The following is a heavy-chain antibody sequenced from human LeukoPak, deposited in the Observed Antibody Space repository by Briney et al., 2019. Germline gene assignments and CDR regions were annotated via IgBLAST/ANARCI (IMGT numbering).Heavy chain of an antibody. Sequence: GGSLRLSCTASGFTFSNYAISWVRQAPGKGLEWVSAISGNGGSTFDADSVKGRFTISRDNSKNTLYLQMNSLRAEDTAIYYCAKDVFELYDIYDHWGQGTLVTVSS. V-gene: IGHV3-23*01. D-gene: IGHD3-9*01. CDR1: GFTFSNYA. J-gene: IGHJ4*02. CDR2: ISGNGGST. CDR3: AKDVFELYDIYDH.